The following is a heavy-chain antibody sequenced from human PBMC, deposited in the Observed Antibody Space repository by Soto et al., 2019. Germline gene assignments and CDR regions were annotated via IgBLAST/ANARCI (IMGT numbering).Heavy chain of an antibody. CDR2: ISSSGSII. CDR1: GFTFSDYY. V-gene: IGHV3-11*01. Sequence: LRLSCAASGFTFSDYYMSWIRQAPGKGLEWVSYISSSGSIIYYADSVKGRFTISRDNAKNSLYLQMNSLRAEDTAVYYCARDQGYYESSGYFDYWGQGTLVTVSS. CDR3: ARDQGYYESSGYFDY. J-gene: IGHJ4*02. D-gene: IGHD3-22*01.